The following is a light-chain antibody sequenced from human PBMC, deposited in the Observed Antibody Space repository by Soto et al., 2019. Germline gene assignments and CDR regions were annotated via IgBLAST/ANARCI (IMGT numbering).Light chain of an antibody. CDR1: QSISSN. CDR2: GAS. CDR3: QQYNNWPFT. V-gene: IGKV3-15*01. Sequence: EIVMTRSPPTLSVSPGERATLSCRASQSISSNLAWYQQKLGQTPRLLIYGASTRATGIPARFSGSGSGTEFTLTISSLQSEDFAFYYCQQYNNWPFTFGPGTKVDIK. J-gene: IGKJ3*01.